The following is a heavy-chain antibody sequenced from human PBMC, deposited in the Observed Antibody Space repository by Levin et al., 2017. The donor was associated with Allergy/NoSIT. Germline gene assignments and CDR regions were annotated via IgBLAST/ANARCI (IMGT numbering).Heavy chain of an antibody. CDR3: ARRPKRGDYFDY. CDR1: GYTFTSYD. V-gene: IGHV1-8*01. J-gene: IGHJ4*02. CDR2: MNPNSGNT. Sequence: GESLKISCKASGYTFTSYDINWVRQATGQGLEWMGWMNPNSGNTGYAQKFQGRVTMTRNTSISTAYMELSSLRSEDTAVYYCARRPKRGDYFDYWGQGTLITVSS. D-gene: IGHD3-10*01.